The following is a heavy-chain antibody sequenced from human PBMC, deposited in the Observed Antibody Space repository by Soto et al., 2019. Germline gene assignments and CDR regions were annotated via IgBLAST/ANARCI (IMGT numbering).Heavy chain of an antibody. V-gene: IGHV1-2*02. CDR2: INPNSGGT. D-gene: IGHD6-13*01. J-gene: IGHJ5*02. CDR3: ARDGGVLEYSSSSWFDP. CDR1: GYTFTGYY. Sequence: GASVKVSCQASGYTFTGYYMHWVRQAPGQGIEWMGWINPNSGGTNYAQKFQGRVTMTRDTSISTAYMELSRLRSDDTAVYYCARDGGVLEYSSSSWFDPWGQGTLVTVSS.